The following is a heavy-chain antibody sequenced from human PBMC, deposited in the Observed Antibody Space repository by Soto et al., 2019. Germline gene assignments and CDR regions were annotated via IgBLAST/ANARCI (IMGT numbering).Heavy chain of an antibody. J-gene: IGHJ3*02. Sequence: GGSLRLSCAASGFTFSDYYMTWIRQAPGKGLEWVSYISSSGIGIYYADSMKGRFTISRDNAKKSLYLQMSSLRAEDTAVYYCARAYSDAFDIWGQGTMVTVSS. CDR2: ISSSGIGI. D-gene: IGHD2-15*01. V-gene: IGHV3-11*01. CDR3: ARAYSDAFDI. CDR1: GFTFSDYY.